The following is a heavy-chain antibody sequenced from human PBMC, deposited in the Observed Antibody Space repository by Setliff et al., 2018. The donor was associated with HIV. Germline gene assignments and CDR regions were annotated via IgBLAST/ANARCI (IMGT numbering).Heavy chain of an antibody. J-gene: IGHJ3*02. CDR1: GFTFNDHY. CDR3: STTASNGYPWALDI. V-gene: IGHV3-72*01. CDR2: TRNNANSYTT. D-gene: IGHD3-22*01. Sequence: GGSLRLSCAASGFTFNDHYMDWVRQAPGKGLEWVGRTRNNANSYTTEYAASVKGRFTISRDDSKNSLYLQMNSLKPEDTAVYYCSTTASNGYPWALDIWGQGTMVTVSS.